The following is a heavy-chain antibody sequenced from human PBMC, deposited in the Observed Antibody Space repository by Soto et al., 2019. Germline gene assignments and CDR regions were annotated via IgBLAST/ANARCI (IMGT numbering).Heavy chain of an antibody. CDR2: VSYDGTNK. CDR1: GFTFSSYG. Sequence: QVQLVESGGGVVQPGRSLRLSCAASGFTFSSYGMHWVRQAPGKGLEWVAVVSYDGTNKYYADSVKGRFTISRDNSQNTLYLQMNSLRAEDTAVYYCAKDIGSSSWYWSATLDYWCQGTLVTVSS. CDR3: AKDIGSSSWYWSATLDY. V-gene: IGHV3-30*18. J-gene: IGHJ4*02. D-gene: IGHD6-13*01.